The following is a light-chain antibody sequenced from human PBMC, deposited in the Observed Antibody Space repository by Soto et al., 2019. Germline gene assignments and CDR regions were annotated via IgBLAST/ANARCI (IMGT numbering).Light chain of an antibody. CDR1: SSDVGGYNY. J-gene: IGLJ1*01. Sequence: QSALTQPPSASGSLGQSVSISCTGTSSDVGGYNYVSWFQQYPGKAPKLLIHEVNKRPSGVPDRFSGSKSGNTAALTVSGLEAEDEADYYCSSQTTSGTRVFGTGTKLTVL. V-gene: IGLV2-8*01. CDR2: EVN. CDR3: SSQTTSGTRV.